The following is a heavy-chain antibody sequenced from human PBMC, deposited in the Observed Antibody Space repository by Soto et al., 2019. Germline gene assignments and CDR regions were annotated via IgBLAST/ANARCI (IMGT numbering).Heavy chain of an antibody. CDR3: ARFPPGLDYYGGSGYPYFDY. V-gene: IGHV3-21*01. CDR2: ISGDSRYI. D-gene: IGHD3-22*01. J-gene: IGHJ4*02. CDR1: GFTFSSYS. Sequence: GGSLRLSCAASGFTFSSYSMNWVRQAPGKGLEWVSSISGDSRYIYYSDSLKGRFTISRDNAKNSLYLQVNSLRAEDTAVYYCARFPPGLDYYGGSGYPYFDYWGQGALVTVSS.